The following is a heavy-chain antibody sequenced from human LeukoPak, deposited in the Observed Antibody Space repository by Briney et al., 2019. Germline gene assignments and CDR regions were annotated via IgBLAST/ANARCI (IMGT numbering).Heavy chain of an antibody. J-gene: IGHJ4*02. CDR2: IYYSGST. CDR1: GGSISSSSYY. D-gene: IGHD5-24*01. V-gene: IGHV4-39*07. Sequence: PSETLSLTCTVSGGSISSSSYYWGWIRQPPGKGLEWIGSIYYSGSTYYNPSLKSRVTISVDTSKNQFSLKLSSVTAADTAVYYCARVEGDGYNYVGYWGQGTLVTVSS. CDR3: ARVEGDGYNYVGY.